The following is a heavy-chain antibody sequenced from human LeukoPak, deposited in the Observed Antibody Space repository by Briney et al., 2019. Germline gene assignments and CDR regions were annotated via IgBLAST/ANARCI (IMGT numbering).Heavy chain of an antibody. CDR1: GYSFTSYW. Sequence: GESLKISCKGSGYSFTSYWISWGGQLPGKGLEWMVIIYPGDSDTRYSPSFQGQVTISADKSISTAYLQWSSLKASETAMYYCARGGTYYDFWSGYPDYYYYGMDVWGQGTTVTVSS. J-gene: IGHJ6*02. CDR2: IYPGDSDT. CDR3: ARGGTYYDFWSGYPDYYYYGMDV. D-gene: IGHD3-3*01. V-gene: IGHV5-51*01.